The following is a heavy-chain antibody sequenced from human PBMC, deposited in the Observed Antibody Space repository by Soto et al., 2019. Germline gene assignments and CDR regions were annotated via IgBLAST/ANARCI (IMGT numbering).Heavy chain of an antibody. Sequence: PWGALTLSCAASGFTFSSYSLNWVRQAPGKGLEWVSSISSSSSYIYYADSVKGRFTISRDNAKNSLYLQMNSLRAEDTAVYYCARGPETYHFDYWGQGTLVTVSS. CDR1: GFTFSSYS. D-gene: IGHD2-2*01. J-gene: IGHJ4*02. V-gene: IGHV3-21*01. CDR3: ARGPETYHFDY. CDR2: ISSSSSYI.